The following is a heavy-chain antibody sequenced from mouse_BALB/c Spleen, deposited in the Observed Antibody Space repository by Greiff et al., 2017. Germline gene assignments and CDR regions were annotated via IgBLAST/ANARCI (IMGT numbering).Heavy chain of an antibody. CDR3: ARSETTAYYFDY. J-gene: IGHJ2*01. Sequence: DVHLVESGGGLVQPGGSRKLSCAASGFTFSSFGMHWVRQAPEKGLEWVAYISSGSSTIYYADTVKGRFTISRDNPKNTLFLQMTSLRSEDTAMYYCARSETTAYYFDYWGQGTTLTVSS. V-gene: IGHV5-17*02. D-gene: IGHD1-2*01. CDR2: ISSGSSTI. CDR1: GFTFSSFG.